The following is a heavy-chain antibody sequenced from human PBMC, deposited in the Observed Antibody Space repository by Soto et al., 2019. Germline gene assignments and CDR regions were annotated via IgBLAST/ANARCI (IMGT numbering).Heavy chain of an antibody. CDR1: GYTFTSYD. D-gene: IGHD6-19*01. CDR3: GRERAVAGNDC. V-gene: IGHV1-8*01. Sequence: QVQLVQSGAEVKKPGASVKVSCKASGYTFTSYDINWVRQATGQGLEWMGWMNPNSGNTGYAQKFQGRVTMTGNTAISRAYMELSSVGSEDRAVDYCGRERAVAGNDCWGQGSLVTVAS. CDR2: MNPNSGNT. J-gene: IGHJ4*02.